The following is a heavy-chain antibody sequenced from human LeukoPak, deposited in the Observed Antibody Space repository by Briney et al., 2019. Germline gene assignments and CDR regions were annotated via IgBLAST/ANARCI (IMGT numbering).Heavy chain of an antibody. Sequence: TTSETLSLTCTVSGGSISSSSYYWGWIRQPPGKGLEWIGSIYHSGSTYYNPSLKSRVTISVDTSKNQFSLKLSSVTAADTAVYYCARWYYGSGSYVYWGQGTLVTVSS. CDR1: GGSISSSSYY. CDR2: IYHSGST. V-gene: IGHV4-39*07. D-gene: IGHD3-10*01. J-gene: IGHJ4*02. CDR3: ARWYYGSGSYVY.